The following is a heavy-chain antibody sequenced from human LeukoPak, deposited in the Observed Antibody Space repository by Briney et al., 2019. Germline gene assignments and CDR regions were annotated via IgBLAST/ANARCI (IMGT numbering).Heavy chain of an antibody. CDR2: LSGRDGNT. D-gene: IGHD6-19*01. Sequence: GGSLRLSCAASGFTFSSYAMSWVRQAPGKGLEWVSALSGRDGNTYYADSVKGRFTISRDNSKNTLYLQMISLRAEDTAIYFCTRDRIVMSGFFDYWGQGTLVTVSS. CDR3: TRDRIVMSGFFDY. CDR1: GFTFSSYA. V-gene: IGHV3-23*01. J-gene: IGHJ4*02.